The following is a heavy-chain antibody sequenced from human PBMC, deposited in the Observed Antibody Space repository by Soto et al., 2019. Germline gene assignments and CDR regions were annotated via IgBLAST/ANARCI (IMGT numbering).Heavy chain of an antibody. CDR3: ARDWALQAGTTRWVKDY. CDR2: INPSGGQT. J-gene: IGHJ4*02. CDR1: GYTFTNYN. Sequence: QVQMVQSGAEGKKPGASVKVSCKASGYTFTNYNIYWVRRAPGQGLEWMGIINPSGGQTSYAQKIQGRITMTTDTSTSTAFMELSRLTSEDTAVYYCARDWALQAGTTRWVKDYWGQGTLVTVSS. D-gene: IGHD1-7*01. V-gene: IGHV1-46*01.